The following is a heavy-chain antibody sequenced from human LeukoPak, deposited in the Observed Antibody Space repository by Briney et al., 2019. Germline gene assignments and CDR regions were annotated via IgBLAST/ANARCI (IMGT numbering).Heavy chain of an antibody. Sequence: PSETLSLTCTVSGGSISYYYWSWIRQPPGKGLEWIGHIYHSGSTNYNPSFKSRVTISVDTSKNHFSLELSSVTAADTAVYYCVRHAATRHNYGMDVWGRGTTVTVS. CDR2: IYHSGST. CDR1: GGSISYYY. D-gene: IGHD2-15*01. J-gene: IGHJ6*02. V-gene: IGHV4-59*08. CDR3: VRHAATRHNYGMDV.